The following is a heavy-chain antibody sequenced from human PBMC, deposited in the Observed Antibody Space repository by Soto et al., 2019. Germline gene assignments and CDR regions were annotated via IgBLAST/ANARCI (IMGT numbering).Heavy chain of an antibody. D-gene: IGHD2-2*01. CDR3: ARGYCSSTSCYLIGFILNWFDP. CDR1: GYTFTSYD. CDR2: MNPNSGNT. V-gene: IGHV1-8*01. Sequence: ASVKVSCKASGYTFTSYDINWVRQATGQGLEWMGWMNPNSGNTGYAQKFQGRVTMTRNTSISTAYMELSSLRSEDTAVYYCARGYCSSTSCYLIGFILNWFDPWGQGTLVTVSS. J-gene: IGHJ5*02.